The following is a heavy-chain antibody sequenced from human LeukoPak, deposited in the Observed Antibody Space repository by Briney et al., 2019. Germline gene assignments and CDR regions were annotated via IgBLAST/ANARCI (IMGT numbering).Heavy chain of an antibody. CDR2: ISSRSGYI. Sequence: GGSLRLSCAASGFTFSSYSMNWVRQAPGKGLEWVSSISSRSGYIYYADSVKGRFTISRDNAKNSLYLQMNSLRAEDTAVYYCARNRGYSYGLNDYWGQGTLVTVSS. CDR3: ARNRGYSYGLNDY. V-gene: IGHV3-21*01. J-gene: IGHJ4*02. CDR1: GFTFSSYS. D-gene: IGHD5-18*01.